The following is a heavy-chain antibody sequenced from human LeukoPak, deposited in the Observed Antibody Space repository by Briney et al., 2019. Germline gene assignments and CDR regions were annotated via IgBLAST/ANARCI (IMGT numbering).Heavy chain of an antibody. CDR3: ARDSRSGWGNWFDP. CDR1: GGSISSSSYY. CDR2: IYYRGST. J-gene: IGHJ5*02. Sequence: SETLSLTCTVSGGSISSSSYYWGWIRQPPGKGLEWIGSIYYRGSTYYNPSLKSRVAISVDTSKNQFSLKLSSVTAADTAVYYCARDSRSGWGNWFDPWGQGTPVTVSS. D-gene: IGHD6-19*01. V-gene: IGHV4-39*07.